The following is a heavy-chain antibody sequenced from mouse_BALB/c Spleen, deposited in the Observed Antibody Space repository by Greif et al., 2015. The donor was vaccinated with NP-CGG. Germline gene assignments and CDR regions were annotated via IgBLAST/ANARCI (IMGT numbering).Heavy chain of an antibody. D-gene: IGHD1-1*01. CDR3: ASLPYGSNYFDY. CDR1: GFTFSSYA. V-gene: IGHV5-6-5*01. Sequence: EVKLMESGGGLVKPGGSLKLSCAASGFTFSSYAMSWARQTPEKRLEWVASISSGGSTYYPDSVKGRFTISRDNARNILYLQMSSLRSEDTAMYYCASLPYGSNYFDYWGQGTLSQSPQ. CDR2: ISSGGST. J-gene: IGHJ2*01.